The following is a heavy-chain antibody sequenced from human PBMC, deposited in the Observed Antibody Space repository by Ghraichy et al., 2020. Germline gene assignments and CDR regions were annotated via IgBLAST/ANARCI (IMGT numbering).Heavy chain of an antibody. CDR1: GFTFSSYA. CDR3: AKDPDIVVVPAAPLGGIAARPEDY. Sequence: GGSLRLSCAASGFTFSSYAMSWVRQAPGKGLEWVSAISGSGGSTYYADSVKGRFTISRDNSKNTLYLQMNSLRAEDTAVYYCAKDPDIVVVPAAPLGGIAARPEDYWGQGTLVTVSS. V-gene: IGHV3-23*01. CDR2: ISGSGGST. D-gene: IGHD2-2*01. J-gene: IGHJ4*02.